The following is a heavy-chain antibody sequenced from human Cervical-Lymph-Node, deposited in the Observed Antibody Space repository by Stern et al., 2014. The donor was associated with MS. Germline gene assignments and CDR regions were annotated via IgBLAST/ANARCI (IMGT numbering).Heavy chain of an antibody. J-gene: IGHJ4*02. CDR3: ARDFSAKELGVLPY. CDR2: INPNGGST. CDR1: GYTFTTYY. V-gene: IGHV1-46*01. Sequence: VQLLESGAEVKKPGASVKVSCKASGYTFTTYYMHWVRQAPGQGLEWMGIINPNGGSTDYAQRFKGRVTMTMDTSTNNGYHEQGGMGSEETAVYYGARDFSAKELGVLPYWGQGTLVTVSS. D-gene: IGHD1-26*01.